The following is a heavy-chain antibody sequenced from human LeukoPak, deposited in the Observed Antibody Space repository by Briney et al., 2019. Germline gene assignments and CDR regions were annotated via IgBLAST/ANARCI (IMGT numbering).Heavy chain of an antibody. CDR1: GFTVSSNY. V-gene: IGHV3-66*01. CDR2: IYSGGST. J-gene: IGHJ4*02. CDR3: AMGAFAYFDY. Sequence: PGGPLRLSCAASGFTVSSNYMSWLRQAPGKGLEWVSVIYSGGSTYYADSVKGRFTISRDNSKNTLYLQMNSLRAEDTAVYYCAMGAFAYFDYWGQGTLVTVSS. D-gene: IGHD3-16*01.